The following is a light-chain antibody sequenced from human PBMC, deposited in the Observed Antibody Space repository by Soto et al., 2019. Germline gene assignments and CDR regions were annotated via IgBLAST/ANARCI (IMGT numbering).Light chain of an antibody. CDR1: SSDNGGYKY. J-gene: IGLJ3*02. Sequence: QSALTQPASVTGSLGQSITIYCTGTSSDNGGYKYVSWYRQHPGKAPKLIIFEVSNRPSGVSDRFSGSNSGNTASLTISGLQAEDEADYYCTSFSRYRVLVFGGGTKVTVL. CDR3: TSFSRYRVLV. CDR2: EVS. V-gene: IGLV2-14*01.